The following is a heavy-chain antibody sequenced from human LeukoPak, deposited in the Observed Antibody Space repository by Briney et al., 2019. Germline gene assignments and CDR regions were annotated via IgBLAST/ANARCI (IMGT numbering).Heavy chain of an antibody. V-gene: IGHV4-4*07. J-gene: IGHJ6*03. CDR2: IYPSGST. Sequence: SETLSLTCTVSGGSISSSYWSWIRQPAGKGLEWIGRIYPSGSTNYNPSLKSRVTVSINTSKNQFSLKLSSVTAADTAVYYCARVPRGSTVGTLPYFYYYMDVWGKGTTVIVSS. D-gene: IGHD1-26*01. CDR1: GGSISSSY. CDR3: ARVPRGSTVGTLPYFYYYMDV.